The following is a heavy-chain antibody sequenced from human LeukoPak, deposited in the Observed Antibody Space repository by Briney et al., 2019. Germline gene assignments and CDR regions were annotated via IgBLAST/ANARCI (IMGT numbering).Heavy chain of an antibody. J-gene: IGHJ6*03. CDR2: IYYGGST. CDR1: GGSISSYY. V-gene: IGHV4-59*01. D-gene: IGHD2-2*01. CDR3: ARVSPSLPKYCSSTSCYGIGKTYYYYMDV. Sequence: SETLSFTCTVSGGSISSYYWSWIRQPPGKGLEWIGYIYYGGSTNYNPSLKSRVTISVDTSKNQFSLKLSSVTAADTAVYYCARVSPSLPKYCSSTSCYGIGKTYYYYMDVWGKGTTVTISS.